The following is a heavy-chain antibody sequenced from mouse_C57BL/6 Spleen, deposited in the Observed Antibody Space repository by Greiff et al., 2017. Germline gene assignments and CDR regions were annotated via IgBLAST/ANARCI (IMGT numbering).Heavy chain of an antibody. J-gene: IGHJ3*01. CDR3: ARAALGYYYGRSYVFAY. D-gene: IGHD1-1*01. CDR2: IDPNSGGT. CDR1: GYTFTSYW. Sequence: QVHVKQPGSELVKPGASVKLSCKASGYTFTSYWMHWVKQRPGRGLEWIGRIDPNSGGTKYNEKFKSKATLTVDKPSSTAYMQLSSLTSEDSAVYYCARAALGYYYGRSYVFAYWGQGTLVTVSA. V-gene: IGHV1-72*01.